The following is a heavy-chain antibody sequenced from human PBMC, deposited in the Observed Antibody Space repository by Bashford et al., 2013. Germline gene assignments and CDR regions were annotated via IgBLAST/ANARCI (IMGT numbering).Heavy chain of an antibody. D-gene: IGHD4-17*01. V-gene: IGHV1-2*02. Sequence: VRQALTSLSGWMDXPNPNSGATKYAEMFQGRVTMTRDTSISTAYMELSSLRSDDTAVYYCAKDRDDYGDPDAFNIWGQGTMVTVSS. CDR2: XPNPNSGAT. CDR3: AKDRDDYGDPDAFNI. J-gene: IGHJ3*02.